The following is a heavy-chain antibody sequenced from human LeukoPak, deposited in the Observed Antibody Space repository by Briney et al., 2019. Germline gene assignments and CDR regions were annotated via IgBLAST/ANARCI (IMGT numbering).Heavy chain of an antibody. CDR2: INVDNGNT. J-gene: IGHJ5*02. Sequence: ASVKVSCKASGYTFTNYVMSWVGQAPGQGFEWMGWINVDNGNTKYSQKFQGRVTITIDTSASTAYMELRSLKSEDTAVYYCARERDYYDRNGYPNNWFDPWGQGTLVTVSS. CDR1: GYTFTNYV. CDR3: ARERDYYDRNGYPNNWFDP. V-gene: IGHV1-3*01. D-gene: IGHD3-22*01.